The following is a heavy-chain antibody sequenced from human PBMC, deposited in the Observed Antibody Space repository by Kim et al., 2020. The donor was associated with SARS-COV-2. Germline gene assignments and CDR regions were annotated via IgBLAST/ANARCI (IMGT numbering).Heavy chain of an antibody. D-gene: IGHD5-12*01. Sequence: GGSLRLSCAASGFTFSSYGMHWVRQAPGKGLEWVAVIWYDGSNKYYADSVKGRFTISRDNSKNTLYLQMNSLRAEDTAVYYCAKSWLRQVTGFDYWGQGTLVTVSS. V-gene: IGHV3-33*06. J-gene: IGHJ4*02. CDR2: IWYDGSNK. CDR3: AKSWLRQVTGFDY. CDR1: GFTFSSYG.